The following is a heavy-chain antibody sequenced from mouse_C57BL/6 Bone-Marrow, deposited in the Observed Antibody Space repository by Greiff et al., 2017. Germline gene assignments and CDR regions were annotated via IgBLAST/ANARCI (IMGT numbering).Heavy chain of an antibody. CDR1: GYTFTDYY. J-gene: IGHJ1*03. CDR3: ARSRLRYRHWYFDV. Sequence: QVQLQQSGAELVRPGASVKLSCKASGYTFTDYYINWVKQRPGQGLEWIARIYPGSGNTYYNEKFKGKATLTAEKSSSTAYMQLSSLTSEDSAVYFCARSRLRYRHWYFDVWGTGTTVTVSS. D-gene: IGHD1-1*01. V-gene: IGHV1-76*01. CDR2: IYPGSGNT.